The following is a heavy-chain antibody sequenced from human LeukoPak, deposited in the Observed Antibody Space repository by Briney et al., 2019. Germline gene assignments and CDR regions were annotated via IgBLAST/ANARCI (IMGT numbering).Heavy chain of an antibody. Sequence: GGSLRLSCAASGVTVSSNYMSWVRQAPGKGLEWVSVIYSGGSTYYADSVKGRFTISRDNSKNTLYLQMNSLRAEDTAVYYCASGIAAAGRFDYWGQGTLVTVSS. CDR3: ASGIAAAGRFDY. V-gene: IGHV3-53*01. D-gene: IGHD6-13*01. CDR2: IYSGGST. CDR1: GVTVSSNY. J-gene: IGHJ4*02.